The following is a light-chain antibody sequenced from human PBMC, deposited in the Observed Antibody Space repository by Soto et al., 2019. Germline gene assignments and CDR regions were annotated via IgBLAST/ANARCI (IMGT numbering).Light chain of an antibody. CDR2: SAS. CDR1: QSIRSH. J-gene: IGKJ4*01. V-gene: IGKV1-39*01. CDR3: QQSYSSPLT. Sequence: DIQMTQSPSSLSASVGDRVTITCWADQSIRSHLNWYQQELGKAPKLLIYSASTLQSGVPSRFSGSGSGTAFSLTISSLQPEDFATYYCQQSYSSPLTFGGGTKVEIK.